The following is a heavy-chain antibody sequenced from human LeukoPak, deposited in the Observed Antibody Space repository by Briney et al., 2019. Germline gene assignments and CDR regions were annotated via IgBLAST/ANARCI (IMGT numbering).Heavy chain of an antibody. V-gene: IGHV3-53*01. CDR3: ARDRRYCSGDSCYSGVDY. J-gene: IGHJ4*02. CDR2: IYSGGSQ. CDR1: GLTVSSNY. Sequence: PGGSLRLSCAASGLTVSSNYMTWVRQAPGKGLEWVSVIYSGGSQYYADSVKGRCSISRSNSKNTVYLQINGLRAEDTAVYYCARDRRYCSGDSCYSGVDYWGQGTLVTVSS. D-gene: IGHD2-15*01.